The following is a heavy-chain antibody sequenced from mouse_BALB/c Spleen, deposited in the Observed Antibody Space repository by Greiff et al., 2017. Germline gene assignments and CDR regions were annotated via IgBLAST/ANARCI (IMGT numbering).Heavy chain of an antibody. J-gene: IGHJ3*01. D-gene: IGHD2-2*01. Sequence: VQLQQSGAELVRPGALVKLSCKASGFNIKDYYMHWVKQRPEQGLEWIGWIDPENGNTIYDPKFQGKASITADTSSNTAYLQLSSLTSEDTAVYYCARHGYTGAWFAYWGQGTLVTVSA. CDR2: IDPENGNT. CDR1: GFNIKDYY. V-gene: IGHV14-1*02. CDR3: ARHGYTGAWFAY.